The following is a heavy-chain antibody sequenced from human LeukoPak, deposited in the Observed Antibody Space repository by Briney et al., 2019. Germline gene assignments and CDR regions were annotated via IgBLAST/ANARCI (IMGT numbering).Heavy chain of an antibody. V-gene: IGHV4-39*07. CDR1: GGSISSSSYY. D-gene: IGHD3-10*01. CDR2: IYYSGST. J-gene: IGHJ4*02. Sequence: SETLSLTCTVSGGSISSSSYYWGWIRQPPGKGLEWIGSIYYSGSTYYNPSLKSRVTISVDTSKNQFSLKLSSVTAADTAVYYCARAKWFGELFLDYWGQGTLVTVSS. CDR3: ARAKWFGELFLDY.